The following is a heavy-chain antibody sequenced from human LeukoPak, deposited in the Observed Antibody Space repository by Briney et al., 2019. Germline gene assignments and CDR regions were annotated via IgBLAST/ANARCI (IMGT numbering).Heavy chain of an antibody. D-gene: IGHD1-26*01. CDR2: ISSDGSNK. Sequence: GGSLRLSCAASGFTFSSYAMHWVRQAPGKGLEWVAVISSDGSNKYYADSVKGRFTISRDNSKNTLYLQMNSLRAEDTAVYYCAKTQERATTSCFDYWGQGTLVTVSS. CDR1: GFTFSSYA. J-gene: IGHJ4*02. CDR3: AKTQERATTSCFDY. V-gene: IGHV3-30-3*02.